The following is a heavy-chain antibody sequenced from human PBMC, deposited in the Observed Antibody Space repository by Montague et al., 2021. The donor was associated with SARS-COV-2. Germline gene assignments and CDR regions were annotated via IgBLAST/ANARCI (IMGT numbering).Heavy chain of an antibody. CDR3: AKISSWYVGDCFDY. D-gene: IGHD6-13*01. CDR2: ISWNSGSI. V-gene: IGHV3-9*01. CDR1: GFTFDDYA. J-gene: IGHJ4*02. Sequence: SLRLSCTASGFTFDDYAMHWVRQAPGKGLEWVSGISWNSGSIGYADSVKGRFTISRDNAKNSLYLQMNSLRAEDTALYYCAKISSWYVGDCFDYWGQGTLVTVSS.